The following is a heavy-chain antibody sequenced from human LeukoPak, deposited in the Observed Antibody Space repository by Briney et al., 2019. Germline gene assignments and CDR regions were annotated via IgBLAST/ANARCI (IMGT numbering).Heavy chain of an antibody. J-gene: IGHJ4*02. CDR2: INTDGSST. Sequence: GGSLRLSCAASGFTFSSYCMHWVRQAPGKGLVWVSRINTDGSSTSYADSVKGRFTISRDNAKNRLYVQMNSLRAEDTAVYYCATGSGLWSPDYWGQGTLVTVSS. CDR3: ATGSGLWSPDY. D-gene: IGHD5-18*01. V-gene: IGHV3-74*01. CDR1: GFTFSSYC.